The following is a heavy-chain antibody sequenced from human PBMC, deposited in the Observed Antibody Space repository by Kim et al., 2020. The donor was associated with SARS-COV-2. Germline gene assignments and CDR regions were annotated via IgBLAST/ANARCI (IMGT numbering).Heavy chain of an antibody. V-gene: IGHV1-3*01. Sequence: QKFQGRVTITRDASASTAYMELSSLRSEDTAVYYCARQLWFGELLYFDYWGQGTLVTVSS. J-gene: IGHJ4*02. CDR3: ARQLWFGELLYFDY. D-gene: IGHD3-10*01.